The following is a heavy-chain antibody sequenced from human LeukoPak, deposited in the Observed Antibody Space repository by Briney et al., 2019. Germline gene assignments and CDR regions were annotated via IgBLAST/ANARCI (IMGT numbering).Heavy chain of an antibody. V-gene: IGHV3-30*18. CDR2: ISYDGSNK. CDR1: GFTFSSYG. J-gene: IGHJ4*02. Sequence: GGSLRLSCAASGFTFSSYGMHWVRQAPGKGLEGVAVISYDGSNKYYADSVKGRFTISRDNSKNTLYLQMNSLRAEDTAVYYCAKDNFWSGYFYYWGQGTLVTVSS. D-gene: IGHD3-3*01. CDR3: AKDNFWSGYFYY.